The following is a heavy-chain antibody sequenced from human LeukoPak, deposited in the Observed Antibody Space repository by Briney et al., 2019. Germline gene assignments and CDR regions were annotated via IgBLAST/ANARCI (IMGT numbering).Heavy chain of an antibody. CDR3: VRDATYYYYTMDV. CDR1: GFTFDDFA. CDR2: ISGISSYL. Sequence: KSGGSLRLSCAASGFTFDDFAMHWVRQAPGKGLEWVSSISGISSYLYYADSVKGRFTISRDNAKNSVYLQMNSLSAEDTAVYYCVRDATYYYYTMDVWGQGTTVTVSS. J-gene: IGHJ6*02. V-gene: IGHV3-21*01.